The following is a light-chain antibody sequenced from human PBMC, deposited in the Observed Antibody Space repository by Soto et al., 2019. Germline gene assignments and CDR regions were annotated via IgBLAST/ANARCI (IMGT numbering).Light chain of an antibody. CDR1: QSVSSY. CDR3: QQRSNWPPYT. Sequence: EIVLKQSPATLSLSPGERATLSCRASQSVSSYLAWYQQKPGQAPRLLIYDASNRATGIPARFSGSGSGTDFTLTISSLEPEDLAVYYCQQRSNWPPYTFGQGTKLEIK. J-gene: IGKJ2*01. V-gene: IGKV3-11*01. CDR2: DAS.